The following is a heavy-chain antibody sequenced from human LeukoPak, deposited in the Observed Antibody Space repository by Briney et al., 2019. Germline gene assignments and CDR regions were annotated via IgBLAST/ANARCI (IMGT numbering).Heavy chain of an antibody. Sequence: GASVKVSCKASGGTFSSYAISWVRQAPGQGLEWMGGIIPIFGTANYAQKFQGRVTITTDESTSTAYMELSSLRSEDTAVYYCARASLGDSSGYYLATIWGQGTLVTVSS. D-gene: IGHD3-22*01. CDR3: ARASLGDSSGYYLATI. CDR2: IIPIFGTA. J-gene: IGHJ4*02. CDR1: GGTFSSYA. V-gene: IGHV1-69*05.